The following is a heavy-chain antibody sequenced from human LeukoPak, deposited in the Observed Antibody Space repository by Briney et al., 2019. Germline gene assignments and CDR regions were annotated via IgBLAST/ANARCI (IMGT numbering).Heavy chain of an antibody. CDR2: IYYSGST. CDR3: ARGRYDSSGYYPDY. V-gene: IGHV4-59*08. CDR1: GGSISSYY. Sequence: PSETLSLTCTVSGGSISSYYWSWIRQPPGKGLEWIGYIYYSGSTNYNPSLKSRVTISVDTSKNQFSLKLSSVTAAGTAVYYCARGRYDSSGYYPDYWGQGTLVTVSS. D-gene: IGHD3-22*01. J-gene: IGHJ4*02.